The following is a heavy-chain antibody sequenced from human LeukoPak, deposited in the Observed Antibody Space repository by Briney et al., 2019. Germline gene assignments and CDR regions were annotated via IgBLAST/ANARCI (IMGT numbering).Heavy chain of an antibody. CDR2: ISYDGSNK. CDR1: GFTFSSYG. CDR3: AKDRGWLQPAVGSFDY. D-gene: IGHD5-24*01. V-gene: IGHV3-30*18. J-gene: IGHJ4*02. Sequence: GGSLRLSCAASGFTFSSYGMHWVRQAPGKGLEWVAVISYDGSNKYYADSVKGRFTISRDNSKNTLYLQMNSLRAEDTAVYYCAKDRGWLQPAVGSFDYWGQGTLVTVSS.